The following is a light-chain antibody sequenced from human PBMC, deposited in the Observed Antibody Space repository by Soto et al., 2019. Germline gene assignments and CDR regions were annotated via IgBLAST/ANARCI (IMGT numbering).Light chain of an antibody. CDR2: EVS. CDR3: SSYTTSSTPPWV. J-gene: IGLJ1*01. CDR1: SSDIGGYES. Sequence: QSALTQPASVSGSPGQSITISCTGTSSDIGGYESVSWYQEHPGKAPELIIYEVSDRPSGVSNRFSGSRSANTASLTISGLQAEDEAYYYCSSYTTSSTPPWVFGNGTKLTVL. V-gene: IGLV2-14*01.